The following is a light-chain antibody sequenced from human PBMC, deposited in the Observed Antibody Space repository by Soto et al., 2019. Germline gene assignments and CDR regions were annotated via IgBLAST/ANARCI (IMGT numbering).Light chain of an antibody. CDR2: EVN. V-gene: IGLV2-14*01. CDR3: SSYTSISTLGV. CDR1: SSDVGGYNY. Sequence: QSALTQPASVSGSPGQSITISCTGTSSDVGGYNYVSWYQQHPGKAPKLMIYEVNNRPSGVSNRFSGSKSGSTASLTISGLQAEDEADYYCSSYTSISTLGVFGTGTKLTVL. J-gene: IGLJ1*01.